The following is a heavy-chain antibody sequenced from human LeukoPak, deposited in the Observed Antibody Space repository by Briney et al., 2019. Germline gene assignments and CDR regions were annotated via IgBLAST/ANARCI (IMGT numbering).Heavy chain of an antibody. CDR1: GYSFTSYW. CDR3: ARRGRGYCSGGSCYWFDP. CDR2: IYPGDSDT. V-gene: IGHV5-51*01. D-gene: IGHD2-15*01. Sequence: GESLKISCKGSGYSFTSYWIGWVRQMPGKGPEWMGIIYPGDSDTRYSPPFQGQVTISADKSISTAYLQWSSLKASDTAMYYCARRGRGYCSGGSCYWFDPWGQGTLVTVSS. J-gene: IGHJ5*02.